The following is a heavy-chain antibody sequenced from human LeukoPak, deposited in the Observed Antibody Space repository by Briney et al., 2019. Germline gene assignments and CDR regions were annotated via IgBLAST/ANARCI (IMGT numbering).Heavy chain of an antibody. V-gene: IGHV4-59*08. CDR2: IYYTGST. Sequence: SETLSLACTVSNGSISSYYWSWIRQPPGKGLEWIGYIYYTGSTNYNPSLKSRVTISVDTSKNQFSLKLTSVTAADTAVYYCARGSYDLGYYYYFGMDVWGQGTTVTVSS. CDR3: ARGSYDLGYYYYFGMDV. CDR1: NGSISSYY. J-gene: IGHJ6*02. D-gene: IGHD5-12*01.